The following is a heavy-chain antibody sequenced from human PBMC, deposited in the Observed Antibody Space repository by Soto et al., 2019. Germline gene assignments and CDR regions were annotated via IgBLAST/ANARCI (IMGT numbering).Heavy chain of an antibody. CDR2: ISSSSSTI. Sequence: GGSLRLSCAASGFTFSSYSMNWVRQAPGKGLEWVSYISSSSSTIYYADSVKGRFTISRDNAKNSLYLQMNSLRAEDTAVYYCARVATIFGVVISPFDYWGQGTLVTVSS. V-gene: IGHV3-48*01. CDR1: GFTFSSYS. J-gene: IGHJ4*02. D-gene: IGHD3-3*01. CDR3: ARVATIFGVVISPFDY.